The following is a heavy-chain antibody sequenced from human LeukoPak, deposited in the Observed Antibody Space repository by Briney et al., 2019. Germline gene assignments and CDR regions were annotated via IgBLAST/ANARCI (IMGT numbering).Heavy chain of an antibody. CDR2: ISSSGSTI. J-gene: IGHJ3*02. CDR3: ARPNCGGDCYPSGAFDI. V-gene: IGHV3-11*01. CDR1: GFAFTNFA. D-gene: IGHD2-21*02. Sequence: SGGSLRLSCAASGFAFTNFAMSWVRQAPGKGLEWVSYISSSGSTIYYADSVKGRFTISRDNAKNSLYLQMNSLRAEDTAVYYCARPNCGGDCYPSGAFDIWGQGTMVTVSS.